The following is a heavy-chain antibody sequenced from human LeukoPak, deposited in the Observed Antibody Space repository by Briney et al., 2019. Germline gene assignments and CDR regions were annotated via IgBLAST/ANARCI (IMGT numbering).Heavy chain of an antibody. Sequence: APVKVSCKASGYTFTGYYMHWVRQAPGQGLEWMGWINPNSGGTNYAQKFQGRVTMTRDTSISTAYMELSRLRSDDTAVYYCARDHGIAAAGTRWFDPWGQGTLVTVSS. D-gene: IGHD6-13*01. V-gene: IGHV1-2*02. J-gene: IGHJ5*02. CDR3: ARDHGIAAAGTRWFDP. CDR1: GYTFTGYY. CDR2: INPNSGGT.